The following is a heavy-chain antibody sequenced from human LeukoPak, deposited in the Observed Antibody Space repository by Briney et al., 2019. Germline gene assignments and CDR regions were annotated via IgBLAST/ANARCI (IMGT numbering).Heavy chain of an antibody. J-gene: IGHJ5*02. CDR1: GFTFSSYW. CDR3: ARDQYGDFRGWFDP. CDR2: IRTDGTIT. V-gene: IGHV3-74*03. D-gene: IGHD4-17*01. Sequence: PGGSLRLSCAASGFTFSSYWMHWVRQAPGKGLVWVSRIRTDGTITTYADSVKGRFSISRDNAKNTLYLQVNSLRAEDTAVYYCARDQYGDFRGWFDPWGQGTLVTVSS.